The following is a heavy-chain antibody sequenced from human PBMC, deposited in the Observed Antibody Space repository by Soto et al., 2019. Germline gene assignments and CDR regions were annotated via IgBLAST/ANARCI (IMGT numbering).Heavy chain of an antibody. Sequence: EVQLLESGGGLVQPGGSLKLSCAASGFTFSSYAMSWVRQAPGKGLEWVSAISGSGGSTYYADSVKGRFTISRDNSKNTLSLQMSSLRVEDTAVYYCAILVSSSVGYWGQGSLVTVSS. CDR2: ISGSGGST. CDR1: GFTFSSYA. J-gene: IGHJ4*02. CDR3: AILVSSSVGY. D-gene: IGHD6-6*01. V-gene: IGHV3-23*01.